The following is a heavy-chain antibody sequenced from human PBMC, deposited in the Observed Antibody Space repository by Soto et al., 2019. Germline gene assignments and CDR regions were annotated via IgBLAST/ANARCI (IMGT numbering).Heavy chain of an antibody. D-gene: IGHD3-16*01. V-gene: IGHV3-30*19. J-gene: IGHJ1*01. CDR2: TSYDGSDK. CDR3: ARWGTTGGLDV. CDR1: GFTFRSYV. Sequence: QVQLVESGGGVVQPGTSLRVSCVGSGFTFRSYVIHWVRQAPGKGLEWVALTSYDGSDKYYGDSVRGRFTISRDNSRNTVDLQRDSLRLEDTALYSCARWGTTGGLDVWGQGTLVSVSS.